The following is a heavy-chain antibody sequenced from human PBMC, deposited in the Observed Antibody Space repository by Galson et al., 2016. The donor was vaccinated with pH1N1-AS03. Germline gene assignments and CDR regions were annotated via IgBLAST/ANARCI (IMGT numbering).Heavy chain of an antibody. Sequence: SVKVSCKAFGYTFSSYGMSWVRQAPGQGLEWMGWISGYNDKTDYALNLQGRATLTTDTSTNTAYLELRSLRSDDTAMYYCARCRYYDGNFDLWGQGTQVTVSS. CDR1: GYTFSSYG. J-gene: IGHJ5*02. D-gene: IGHD3-16*01. V-gene: IGHV1-18*04. CDR2: ISGYNDKT. CDR3: ARCRYYDGNFDL.